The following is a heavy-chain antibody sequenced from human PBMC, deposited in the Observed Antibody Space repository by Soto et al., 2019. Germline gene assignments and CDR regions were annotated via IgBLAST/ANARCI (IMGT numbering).Heavy chain of an antibody. V-gene: IGHV4-59*01. J-gene: IGHJ4*02. D-gene: IGHD1-26*01. CDR2: IYHSWTT. CDR3: ARDMPYAAGSLAGCDY. Sequence: QVQLRESGPGLVKPSETLSLTCTVSGDSITGSYWSLIRQPPGKTLEWIGYIYHSWTTTYNPSLKSRVSISVDTSKNQFSLRLTSVIAADTAVYYCARDMPYAAGSLAGCDYWGQGILVTVSS. CDR1: GDSITGSY.